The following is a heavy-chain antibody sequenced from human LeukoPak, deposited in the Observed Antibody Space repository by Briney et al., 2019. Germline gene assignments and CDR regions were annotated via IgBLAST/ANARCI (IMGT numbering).Heavy chain of an antibody. J-gene: IGHJ4*02. Sequence: PGGSLRLSCAASGFTFSSYSMNWVRQAPGKGLEWVSYISSSSSTIYYAVSVKGRFTISRDNAKNLLSVQMNSVREEDTGVYYCARYSYDSSGYPDYWGQGPLVSVSS. V-gene: IGHV3-48*02. CDR1: GFTFSSYS. CDR3: ARYSYDSSGYPDY. CDR2: ISSSSSTI. D-gene: IGHD3-22*01.